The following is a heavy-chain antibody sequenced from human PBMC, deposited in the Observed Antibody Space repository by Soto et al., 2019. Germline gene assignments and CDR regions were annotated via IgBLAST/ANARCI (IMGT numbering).Heavy chain of an antibody. CDR2: IYTSGST. V-gene: IGHV4-4*07. D-gene: IGHD1-26*01. CDR1: GGSISSYY. J-gene: IGHJ5*02. Sequence: SETLSLTCTVSGGSISSYYWSWIRQPAGKGLEWIGRIYTSGSTNYNPSLKSRVTMSVDTSKNQFSLKLSSVTAADTAVYYCARDPQYTVGATNWFDPWGQGTLVTVSS. CDR3: ARDPQYTVGATNWFDP.